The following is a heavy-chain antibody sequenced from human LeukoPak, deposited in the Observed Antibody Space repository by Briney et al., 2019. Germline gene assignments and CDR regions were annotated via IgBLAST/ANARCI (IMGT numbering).Heavy chain of an antibody. V-gene: IGHV1-2*02. CDR1: GYTFTAYY. D-gene: IGHD2-2*01. J-gene: IGHJ4*02. CDR3: ARAQAGTSCCHFDY. CDR2: ISPDSGGT. Sequence: GASVKVSCTASGYTFTAYYIHWVRQAPGQGLEWMGWISPDSGGTNYAQKFQGRVTMTTDTSINTAYMELSSPRSDDTAVYSCARAQAGTSCCHFDYWGQGTLVTVSS.